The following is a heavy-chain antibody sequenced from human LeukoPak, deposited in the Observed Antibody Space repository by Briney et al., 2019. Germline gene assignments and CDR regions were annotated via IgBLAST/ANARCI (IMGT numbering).Heavy chain of an antibody. CDR2: INHSGST. CDR3: ARDSGYGSGSYIPVGDY. Sequence: PSEILSLTCAVYGGSSSGYYWSWIRQPPGKGLEWIGEINHSGSTNYNPSLKSRVTISVDTSKNQFSLKLSSVTAADTAVYYCARDSGYGSGSYIPVGDYWGQGTLVTVSS. CDR1: GGSSSGYY. V-gene: IGHV4-34*01. D-gene: IGHD3-10*01. J-gene: IGHJ4*02.